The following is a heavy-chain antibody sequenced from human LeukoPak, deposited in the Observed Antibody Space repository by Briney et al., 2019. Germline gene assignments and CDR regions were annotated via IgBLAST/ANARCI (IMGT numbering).Heavy chain of an antibody. CDR3: ARQIALLGNPLDY. Sequence: SETLSLTCTVSGGSISSYYWSWIRQPPGKGLEWIGYIYYSGSTNYNPSLKSRVTISVDTSKNQFSLKLSSVTAADTAVYYCARQIALLGNPLDYWGQGTLVTVSS. V-gene: IGHV4-59*08. D-gene: IGHD1-14*01. CDR1: GGSISSYY. CDR2: IYYSGST. J-gene: IGHJ4*02.